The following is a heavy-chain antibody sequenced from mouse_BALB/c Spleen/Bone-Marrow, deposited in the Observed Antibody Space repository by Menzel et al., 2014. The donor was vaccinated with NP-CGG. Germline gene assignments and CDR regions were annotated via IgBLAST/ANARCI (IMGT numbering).Heavy chain of an antibody. CDR3: SRGGNFDVMDY. Sequence: QVHVKQSGAELVKPGASVKSSCKASGYTFTSYYMFWVKQRPGQGLEWIGGINPSNGANNFNEKFKSKATLTVDKSSSTAYMQLSSLTSEDSAVYYCSRGGNFDVMDYWGQGTSVTVSS. D-gene: IGHD2-1*01. J-gene: IGHJ4*01. CDR2: INPSNGAN. CDR1: GYTFTSYY. V-gene: IGHV1S81*02.